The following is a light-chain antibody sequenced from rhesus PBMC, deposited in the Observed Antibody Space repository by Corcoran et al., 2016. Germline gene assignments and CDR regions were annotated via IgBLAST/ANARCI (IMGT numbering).Light chain of an antibody. CDR3: LQYGSSPYS. J-gene: IGKJ2*01. CDR1: QSISSW. CDR2: KAS. V-gene: IGKV1-22*01. Sequence: DVQMTQSPSSLSASAGDTVTITCRASQSISSWLDWYQQKPGKAPKLLSNKASSLQSGVPSRFSGSESGTDFTLTISSLQPEDFATYYCLQYGSSPYSFGQGTKVEIK.